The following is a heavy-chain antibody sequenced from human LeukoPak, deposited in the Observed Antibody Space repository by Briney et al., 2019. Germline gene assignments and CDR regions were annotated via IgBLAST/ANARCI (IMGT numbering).Heavy chain of an antibody. Sequence: GASVKVSCKASGYTFTSYGISWVRQAPGQGLEWMGWISAYNGNTNYAQKLQGRVTMTTDTSTSTAYMGLRSLRSDDTAVYYCARDPPRGGYYDSSGYSLLDYWGQGTLVTVSS. CDR2: ISAYNGNT. D-gene: IGHD3-22*01. CDR1: GYTFTSYG. CDR3: ARDPPRGGYYDSSGYSLLDY. J-gene: IGHJ4*02. V-gene: IGHV1-18*01.